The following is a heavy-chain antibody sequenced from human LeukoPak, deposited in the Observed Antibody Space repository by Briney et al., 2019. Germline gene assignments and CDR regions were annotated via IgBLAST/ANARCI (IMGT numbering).Heavy chain of an antibody. CDR2: INSDGSTT. CDR3: VGGSYYFDY. J-gene: IGHJ4*02. CDR1: GFTFSSYW. D-gene: IGHD1-26*01. Sequence: RPGGSLRLSCAASGFTFSSYWMHWVRQAPGKGLVWVSRINSDGSTTSYADSVKGRITIPRDNAKNTLYLQMNSLRAEDTAVYYCVGGSYYFDYWGQGTLVTVSS. V-gene: IGHV3-74*01.